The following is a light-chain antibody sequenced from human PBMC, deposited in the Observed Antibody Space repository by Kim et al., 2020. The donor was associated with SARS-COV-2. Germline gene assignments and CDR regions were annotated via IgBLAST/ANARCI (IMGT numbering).Light chain of an antibody. CDR2: SNS. Sequence: APAKVAKITCGGNNIGSKAVHWYQQRPGQDPALVIYSNSNRPSGIPERFSGSNPGNTATLTISRIEAGDEADFYCHVWDSSSDHWVFGGGTQLTVL. CDR1: NIGSKA. V-gene: IGLV3-12*02. J-gene: IGLJ3*02. CDR3: HVWDSSSDHWV.